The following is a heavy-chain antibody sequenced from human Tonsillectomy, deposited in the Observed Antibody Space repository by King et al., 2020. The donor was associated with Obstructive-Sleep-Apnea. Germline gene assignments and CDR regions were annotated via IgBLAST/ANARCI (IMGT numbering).Heavy chain of an antibody. CDR1: GGSISSYY. D-gene: IGHD5-12*01. V-gene: IGHV4-59*08. Sequence: VQLQESGPGLVKPSETLSLTCTVSGGSISSYYWSWIRQPPGKGLEWIGHIYYSGSTNYNPSLKSRVTISVDTSKNQFSLKLSSVTAADTAVYYCARLYSGYDYFLGLGWYFDYWGQGTLVTVSS. J-gene: IGHJ4*02. CDR2: IYYSGST. CDR3: ARLYSGYDYFLGLGWYFDY.